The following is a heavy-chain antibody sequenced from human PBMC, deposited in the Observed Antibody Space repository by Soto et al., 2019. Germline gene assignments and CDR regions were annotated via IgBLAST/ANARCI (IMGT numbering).Heavy chain of an antibody. CDR3: AAPGEAYYYYGMDV. V-gene: IGHV1-58*01. CDR1: GFTFTSSA. J-gene: IGHJ6*02. CDR2: IVVGSGNT. Sequence: AASVKVSCKASGFTFTSSAVQWVRQARGQRLEWIGWIVVGSGNTNYAQKFQERVTITRDMSTSTAYMELSSLRSEDTAVYYCAAPGEAYYYYGMDVWGQGTTVTVSS. D-gene: IGHD3-16*01.